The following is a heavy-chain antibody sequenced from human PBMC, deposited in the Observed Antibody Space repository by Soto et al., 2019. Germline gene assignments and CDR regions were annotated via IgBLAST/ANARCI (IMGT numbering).Heavy chain of an antibody. D-gene: IGHD3-22*01. V-gene: IGHV3-30*18. CDR3: AKHYDSSNINWVDP. CDR1: GFTFSSYG. Sequence: PGGSLRLSCAASGFTFSSYGIHWVRQAPGKGLEWVAVISYDGSNKYYADSVKGRFTISRDNSKNTLYLQMNSLRAEDTAVYYCAKHYDSSNINWVDPWGQGTLVTVSS. J-gene: IGHJ5*02. CDR2: ISYDGSNK.